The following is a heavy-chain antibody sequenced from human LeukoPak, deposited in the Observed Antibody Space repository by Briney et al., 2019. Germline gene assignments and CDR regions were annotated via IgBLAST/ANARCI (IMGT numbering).Heavy chain of an antibody. CDR3: ARHYSDYGSGSLNWFDP. J-gene: IGHJ5*02. D-gene: IGHD3-10*01. Sequence: GESLKISCQGSGYSFSTYWITWVRQMPGKGLEWMGIIYPDDSDTRYSPSFQGQVTISADKSISTAYLQWSSLKASDTAMYYCARHYSDYGSGSLNWFDPWSQGTLVTVSS. CDR2: IYPDDSDT. V-gene: IGHV5-51*01. CDR1: GYSFSTYW.